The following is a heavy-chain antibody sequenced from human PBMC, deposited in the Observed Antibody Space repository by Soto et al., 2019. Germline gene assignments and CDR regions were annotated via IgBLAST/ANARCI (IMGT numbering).Heavy chain of an antibody. V-gene: IGHV4-39*01. CDR1: GGSVSSSSYY. CDR2: IYYSGST. CDR3: ARIKGPRNNWFDP. J-gene: IGHJ5*02. Sequence: PSETLSLTCTVSGGSVSSSSYYWGWIRQPPGKGLEWIGSIYYSGSTYYNPSLKSRVTISVDTSKNQFSLKLSSVTAADTAVYYGARIKGPRNNWFDPWGQGTLVTVSS.